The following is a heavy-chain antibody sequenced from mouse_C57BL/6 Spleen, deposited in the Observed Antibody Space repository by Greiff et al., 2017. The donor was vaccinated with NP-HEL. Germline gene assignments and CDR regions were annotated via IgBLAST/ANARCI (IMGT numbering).Heavy chain of an antibody. CDR3: ARSHYYGSSYEWAY. CDR1: GYAFSSSW. J-gene: IGHJ3*01. V-gene: IGHV1-82*01. CDR2: IYPGDGDT. D-gene: IGHD1-1*01. Sequence: QVQLQQSGPELVKPGASVKISCKASGYAFSSSWMNWVKPRPGKGLEWIGRIYPGDGDTNYNGKFNGKATLTSDKSSSTAYIQLSSLTSEDSAVYFCARSHYYGSSYEWAYWGQGTLVTVSA.